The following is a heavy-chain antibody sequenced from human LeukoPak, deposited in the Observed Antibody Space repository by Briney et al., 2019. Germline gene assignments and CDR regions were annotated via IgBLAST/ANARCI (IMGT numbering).Heavy chain of an antibody. Sequence: SETLSLTCTVSGGPISSSSYYWGWIRQPPGKGLEWIGSIYYSGSTNYNPSLKSRVTISVDTSKNQFSLKLSSVTAADTAVYYCARTPGDYGSFDYWGQGTLVTVSS. CDR3: ARTPGDYGSFDY. D-gene: IGHD4-17*01. J-gene: IGHJ4*02. CDR2: IYYSGST. CDR1: GGPISSSSYY. V-gene: IGHV4-39*07.